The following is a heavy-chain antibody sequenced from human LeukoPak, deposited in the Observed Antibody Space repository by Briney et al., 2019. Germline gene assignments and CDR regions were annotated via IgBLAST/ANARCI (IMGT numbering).Heavy chain of an antibody. CDR3: ARGYYYDSSGYYRKSYFDY. D-gene: IGHD3-22*01. J-gene: IGHJ4*02. Sequence: PGGSLRLSCAASGFTFSTYSMNWVRQAPGKGLEWVSYISSASGTIYYADSVKGRFTISRDNAKKSLYLQMNSLRAEDTAVYYCARGYYYDSSGYYRKSYFDYWGQGTLVTASS. V-gene: IGHV3-48*01. CDR1: GFTFSTYS. CDR2: ISSASGTI.